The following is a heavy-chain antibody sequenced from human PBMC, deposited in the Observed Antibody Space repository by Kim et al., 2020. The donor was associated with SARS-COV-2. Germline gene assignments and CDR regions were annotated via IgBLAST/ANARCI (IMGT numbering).Heavy chain of an antibody. CDR3: AKSRRVWGSYRSGYFDY. V-gene: IGHV4-34*01. J-gene: IGHJ4*02. Sequence: SETLSLTCAVYGGSFSGYYWSWIRQPPGKGLEWIGEINHSGSTNYNPSLKSRVTISVDTSKNQFSLKLSSVTAADTAVYYCAKSRRVWGSYRSGYFDYWGQGTLVTVSS. D-gene: IGHD3-16*02. CDR1: GGSFSGYY. CDR2: INHSGST.